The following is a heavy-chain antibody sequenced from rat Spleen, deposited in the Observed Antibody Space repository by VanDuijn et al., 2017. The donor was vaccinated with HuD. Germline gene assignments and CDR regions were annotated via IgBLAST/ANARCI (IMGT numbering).Heavy chain of an antibody. CDR1: GFTFSDYN. Sequence: EVQLVESGGGLVQPGRSLKVSCAASGFTFSDYNMAWVRQAPRKGLEWVAIITYDGSSTYYRDSVKGRFTISRDIAKSILFLEMDSLRSEDTATYYCARRHYGYTDYFDFWGQGVMVTVSP. D-gene: IGHD1-9*01. CDR2: ITYDGSST. CDR3: ARRHYGYTDYFDF. J-gene: IGHJ2*01. V-gene: IGHV5-7*01.